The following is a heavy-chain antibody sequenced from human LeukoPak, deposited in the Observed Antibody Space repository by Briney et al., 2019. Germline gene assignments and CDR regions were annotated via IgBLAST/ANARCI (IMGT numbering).Heavy chain of an antibody. V-gene: IGHV3-30*02. D-gene: IGHD4-11*01. CDR3: AKDSVAYNYFDY. CDR1: GFTFSSYG. CDR2: IRFDGSNR. J-gene: IGHJ4*02. Sequence: SGGSLRLSCAASGFTFSSYGMHWVRQAPGKGLEWVAFIRFDGSNRYYADSVKGRFTISRDNSKNTLSLQMNSLRAEDTAVYYCAKDSVAYNYFDYWGQGTLVTVSS.